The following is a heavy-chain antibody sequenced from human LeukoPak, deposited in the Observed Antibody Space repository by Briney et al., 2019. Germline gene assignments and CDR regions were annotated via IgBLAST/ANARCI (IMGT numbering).Heavy chain of an antibody. CDR3: ARVLDYYDSSGYSYGMDV. CDR1: GFTVSSNY. J-gene: IGHJ6*02. V-gene: IGHV3-53*01. Sequence: GGSLRLSCAASGFTVSSNYMSWVRQAPGKGLEWVSVIYSGGSTYYADSVKGRFTISRDNSKYTLYLQMNSLRAEDTAVYYCARVLDYYDSSGYSYGMDVWGQGTMVTVSS. CDR2: IYSGGST. D-gene: IGHD3-22*01.